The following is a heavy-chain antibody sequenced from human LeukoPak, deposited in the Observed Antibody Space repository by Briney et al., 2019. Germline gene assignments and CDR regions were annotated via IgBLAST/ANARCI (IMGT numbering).Heavy chain of an antibody. Sequence: SETLSLTCAVYGGSFSGYYWSWIRQPPGKGLEWIGEINHSGSTNYNPSLKSRVTISVDTSKTQFSLKLSSVTAADTAVYYCARAGYANWFDPWGQGTLVTVSS. CDR2: INHSGST. V-gene: IGHV4-34*01. J-gene: IGHJ5*02. D-gene: IGHD5-12*01. CDR1: GGSFSGYY. CDR3: ARAGYANWFDP.